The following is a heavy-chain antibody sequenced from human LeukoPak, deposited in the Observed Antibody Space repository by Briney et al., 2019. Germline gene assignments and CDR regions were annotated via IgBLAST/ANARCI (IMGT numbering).Heavy chain of an antibody. D-gene: IGHD1-7*01. CDR3: ARVRQKYNWNYWFDP. V-gene: IGHV4-31*03. Sequence: TSETLSLTCTVSGGSISSGGYYWSWIRQHPGKGLEWIGYIYYSGSTYYNPSLKSRVTIPVDTSKNQFSLKLSSVTAADTAVYYCARVRQKYNWNYWFDPWGQGTLVTVSS. CDR2: IYYSGST. CDR1: GGSISSGGYY. J-gene: IGHJ5*02.